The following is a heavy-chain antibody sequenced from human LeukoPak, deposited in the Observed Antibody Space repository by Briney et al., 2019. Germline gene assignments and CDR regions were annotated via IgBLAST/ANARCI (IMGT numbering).Heavy chain of an antibody. CDR1: GGTFSSYA. Sequence: SVTVSCKASGGTFSSYAISWVRQAPGQGLEWMGGIIPIFGTANYAQKFQGRVTITTDESTSTAYMELSSLRSEDTAVYYCARAPYDGDYEGGWFDPWGQGTLVTVSS. V-gene: IGHV1-69*05. J-gene: IGHJ5*02. CDR3: ARAPYDGDYEGGWFDP. CDR2: IIPIFGTA. D-gene: IGHD4-17*01.